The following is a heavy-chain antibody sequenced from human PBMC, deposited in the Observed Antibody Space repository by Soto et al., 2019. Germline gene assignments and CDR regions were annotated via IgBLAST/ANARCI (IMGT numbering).Heavy chain of an antibody. CDR1: GFTFNTYG. Sequence: GGSLRLSCAASGFTFNTYGMYWVRQAPGKGLECVEAISYDGSNKYHAESVKGRFTISRDNSKNTLYMQMNSLRVEDTAVYYCAKDIVRYTYGACDYWGQGALVNVSS. CDR3: AKDIVRYTYGACDY. D-gene: IGHD5-18*01. V-gene: IGHV3-30*18. J-gene: IGHJ4*02. CDR2: ISYDGSNK.